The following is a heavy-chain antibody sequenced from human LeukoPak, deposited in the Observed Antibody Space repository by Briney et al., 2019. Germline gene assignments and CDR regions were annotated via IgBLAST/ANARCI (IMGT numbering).Heavy chain of an antibody. J-gene: IGHJ4*02. CDR3: AKDMIVVVATAREYFDY. Sequence: PGGSLRPSCAASGFTFSSYAMSWVRQAPGKGLEWVSAIRGSGGSTYYADSVKGRFTISRDNSKNTVYLQMNRLRGEDTALYYCAKDMIVVVATAREYFDYWGQGTLVTVSS. V-gene: IGHV3-23*01. CDR1: GFTFSSYA. D-gene: IGHD2-2*01. CDR2: IRGSGGST.